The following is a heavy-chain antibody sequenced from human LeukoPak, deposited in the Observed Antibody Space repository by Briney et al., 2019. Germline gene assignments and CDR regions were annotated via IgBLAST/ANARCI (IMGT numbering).Heavy chain of an antibody. J-gene: IGHJ3*01. Sequence: ASVRVSCKASGDTLTSYYMHWVRQAPGQGLEWMGIINPSGDSTSSAQTFQGRVTMTRDTSTSTVYMELSSLRSEDTAVYYCARGGIVGASDAFDVWGQGTMVTVSS. CDR3: ARGGIVGASDAFDV. V-gene: IGHV1-46*01. D-gene: IGHD1-26*01. CDR2: INPSGDST. CDR1: GDTLTSYY.